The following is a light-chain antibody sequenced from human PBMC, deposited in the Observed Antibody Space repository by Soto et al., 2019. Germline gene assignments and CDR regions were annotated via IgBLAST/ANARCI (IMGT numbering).Light chain of an antibody. CDR3: QQYNNWPPGVT. CDR1: QSVSSN. J-gene: IGKJ5*01. CDR2: GAS. Sequence: EIVMTQSPATLSVSPGERATLSCRASQSVSSNLAWYQQKPGQAPRLLIYGASTRATGIPARFSGSGSGTEFTLTISSLQSEDFAVYYCQQYNNWPPGVTFGQGTRLEXK. V-gene: IGKV3-15*01.